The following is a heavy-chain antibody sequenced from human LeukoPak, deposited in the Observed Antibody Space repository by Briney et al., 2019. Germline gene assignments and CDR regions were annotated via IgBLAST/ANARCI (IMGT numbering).Heavy chain of an antibody. Sequence: SVKLSCKASGGTFSSYAISWVRQAPGQGLEWMGRIIPILGIANYAQKFQGRVTITADKSTSTAYMELSSLRSEDTAVYYCARGPDCSGGSCYFAPFDYWGQGTLVTVSS. V-gene: IGHV1-69*04. CDR1: GGTFSSYA. CDR3: ARGPDCSGGSCYFAPFDY. CDR2: IIPILGIA. J-gene: IGHJ4*02. D-gene: IGHD2-15*01.